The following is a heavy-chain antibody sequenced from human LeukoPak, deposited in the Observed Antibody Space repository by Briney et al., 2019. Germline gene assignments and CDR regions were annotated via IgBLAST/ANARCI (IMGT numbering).Heavy chain of an antibody. CDR2: IGSAGDT. V-gene: IGHV3-13*01. D-gene: IGHD5-18*01. CDR1: GFTFNNFD. J-gene: IGHJ4*02. Sequence: SGGYLRRSCSASGFTFNNFDMLWQRHTTGSGWVWVLGIGSAGDTYYPGSVKGRFTIARKNAKNSLYLQKNRLRAGDTAVYYCASAGLRGYSLDYWGQGTLVTVSS. CDR3: ASAGLRGYSLDY.